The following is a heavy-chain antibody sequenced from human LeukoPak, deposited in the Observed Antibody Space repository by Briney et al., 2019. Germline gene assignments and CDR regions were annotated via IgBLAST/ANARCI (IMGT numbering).Heavy chain of an antibody. V-gene: IGHV4-59*01. CDR1: GGSISSYY. D-gene: IGHD1-1*01. Sequence: SETLSLTCTVSGGSISSYYWSWIRQPPGKGLAWMGYIYYSGSTNYNPSLKSRVTISVDTSKNQFSLKLSSVTAADTAVYYWARDPHRTVTTGHHYYYYGMDVWGQGTTATVSS. CDR3: ARDPHRTVTTGHHYYYYGMDV. J-gene: IGHJ6*02. CDR2: IYYSGST.